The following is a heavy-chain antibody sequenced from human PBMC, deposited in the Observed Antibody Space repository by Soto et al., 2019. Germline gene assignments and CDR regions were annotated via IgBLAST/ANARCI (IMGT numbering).Heavy chain of an antibody. CDR3: ARAAPMVWFGGLWMNYYYDGMDV. D-gene: IGHD3-10*01. V-gene: IGHV1-69*13. CDR2: IIPIFGTA. Sequence: SVKVSCKASGGTFSSYAISWVRQAPGQGLEWMGGIIPIFGTANYAQKFQGRVTITADESTSTAYMELSSLRSEDTAVYYCARAAPMVWFGGLWMNYYYDGMDVWGQGTTVTVSS. J-gene: IGHJ6*02. CDR1: GGTFSSYA.